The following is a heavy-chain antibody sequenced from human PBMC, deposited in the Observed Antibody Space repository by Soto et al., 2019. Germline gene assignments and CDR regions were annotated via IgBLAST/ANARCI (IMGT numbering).Heavy chain of an antibody. CDR2: IIPIFGTA. CDR3: ASPGIAVAGTGGFDY. J-gene: IGHJ4*02. Sequence: QVQLVQSGAEVKKPGSSVKVSCKASGGTFSSYAISWVRQAPGQGLEWMGGIIPIFGTANYEQKFQGRVTITADESTSTDYMELSSLRSEDTAVYYCASPGIAVAGTGGFDYWGQGTLVTVSS. D-gene: IGHD6-19*01. V-gene: IGHV1-69*12. CDR1: GGTFSSYA.